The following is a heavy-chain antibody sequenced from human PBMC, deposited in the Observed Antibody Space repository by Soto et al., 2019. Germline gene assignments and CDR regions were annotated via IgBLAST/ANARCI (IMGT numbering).Heavy chain of an antibody. J-gene: IGHJ4*02. D-gene: IGHD5-12*01. V-gene: IGHV1-58*01. CDR3: AAEGLDGYNWDY. Sequence: VKVSCKASGFTFTSSAVQWVRQARGQRLEWIGWIVVGSGNTNYAQKFQERVTITRDMSTSTAYMELSSLRSEDTAVYYCAAEGLDGYNWDYWGQGTLVTVSS. CDR2: IVVGSGNT. CDR1: GFTFTSSA.